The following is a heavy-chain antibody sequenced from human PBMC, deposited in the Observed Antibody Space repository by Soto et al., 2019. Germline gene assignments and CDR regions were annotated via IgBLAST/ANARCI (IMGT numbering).Heavy chain of an antibody. CDR2: ISAYNGNT. V-gene: IGHV1-18*01. J-gene: IGHJ6*02. Sequence: ASVKVSCKASGYTFTSYGISWVRQAPGQGLEWMGWISAYNGNTNYAQKLQGRVTMTTDTSTSTAYMELRSLRSDDTAVYYCARDPARVGYYYYYGMDVWGQGTTVTVSS. CDR1: GYTFTSYG. D-gene: IGHD1-26*01. CDR3: ARDPARVGYYYYYGMDV.